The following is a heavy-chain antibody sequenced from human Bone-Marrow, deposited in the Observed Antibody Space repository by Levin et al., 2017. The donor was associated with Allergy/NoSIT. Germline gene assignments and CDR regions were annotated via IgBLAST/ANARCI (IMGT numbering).Heavy chain of an antibody. CDR3: VKDYLVEIGPWGY. V-gene: IGHV1-2*06. CDR1: GYAFTDYF. D-gene: IGHD1-26*01. Sequence: GASVKVSCKTSGYAFTDYFLHWVRQAPGRGLEWLGRINPNSGVTNYGQKFQGRVTMTRDTSISTAYMELTGLISDDTAMYYCVKDYLVEIGPWGYWGQGTLVTVSS. J-gene: IGHJ4*02. CDR2: INPNSGVT.